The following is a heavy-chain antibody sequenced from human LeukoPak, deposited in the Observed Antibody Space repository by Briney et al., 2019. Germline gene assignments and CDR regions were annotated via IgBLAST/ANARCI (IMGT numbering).Heavy chain of an antibody. CDR1: GGSISSGGYY. Sequence: SETLSLTCTVSGGSISSGGYYWSWIRQHPGKGLEWIGYIYYSGSTYYNPSLKSRITISVDTSKNQFSLKLSSVTAADTAVYYCARDRRPGYYFDYWGQGTLVTVSS. CDR2: IYYSGST. J-gene: IGHJ4*02. V-gene: IGHV4-31*03. CDR3: ARDRRPGYYFDY.